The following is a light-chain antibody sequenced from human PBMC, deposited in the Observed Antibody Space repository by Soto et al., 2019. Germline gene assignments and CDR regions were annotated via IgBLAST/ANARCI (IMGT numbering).Light chain of an antibody. Sequence: DIVMTQSPLSLPVTPGEPASISCKSSQSLLHSDGDNYLEWYVQKAGQSPQLLIYLVSHRASGVPDRLSASGSGTDFTLKISKVEADDVGVYYCMQTLQTPYTFGPGTKVEIK. CDR2: LVS. V-gene: IGKV2-28*01. CDR1: QSLLHSDGDNY. J-gene: IGKJ3*01. CDR3: MQTLQTPYT.